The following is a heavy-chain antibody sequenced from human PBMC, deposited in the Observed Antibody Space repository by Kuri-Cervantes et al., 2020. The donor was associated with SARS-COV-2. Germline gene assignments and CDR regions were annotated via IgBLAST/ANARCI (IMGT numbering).Heavy chain of an antibody. V-gene: IGHV4-30-2*03. Sequence: SETLSLTCTGSGGSISSGGYYWSWIRQPPGKGLEWIGYIYYSGSTYYNPSLKSRVTISVDTSKNQFSLKLSSVTAADTAVYYCARREIAARRLFDYWGQGTLVTVSS. J-gene: IGHJ4*02. CDR1: GGSISSGGYY. D-gene: IGHD6-6*01. CDR3: ARREIAARRLFDY. CDR2: IYYSGST.